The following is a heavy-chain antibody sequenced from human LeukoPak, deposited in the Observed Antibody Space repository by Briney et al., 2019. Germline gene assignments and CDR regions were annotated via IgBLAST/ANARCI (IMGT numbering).Heavy chain of an antibody. CDR3: ARSSVGASATFDY. J-gene: IGHJ4*02. CDR2: IKQDGSEK. V-gene: IGHV3-7*03. CDR1: GFTFSSYW. Sequence: GGSLRLSCAASGFTFSSYWMSWVRQAPGKGLEWVANIKQDGSEKYYVDSVKGRFTISRDNAKNSLYLQMNSLRAEDTAVYYCARSSVGASATFDYWGQGTLVTVSS.